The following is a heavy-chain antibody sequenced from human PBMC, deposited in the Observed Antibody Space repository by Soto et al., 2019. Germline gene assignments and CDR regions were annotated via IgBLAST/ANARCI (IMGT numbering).Heavy chain of an antibody. J-gene: IGHJ5*02. CDR1: GDSIDNTVFF. Sequence: QVHLQESGPGLVKPSQTLSLTCSVSGDSIDNTVFFWNWIRQHPEKGLAWIGYLSSSGKTYYNPSLKSRVTRSLDTSRNQFSLNLASVTAADTAVYFCARHLSGDYPNSNWFDPWGQGTLVTVSS. D-gene: IGHD4-17*01. CDR3: ARHLSGDYPNSNWFDP. CDR2: LSSSGKT. V-gene: IGHV4-31*03.